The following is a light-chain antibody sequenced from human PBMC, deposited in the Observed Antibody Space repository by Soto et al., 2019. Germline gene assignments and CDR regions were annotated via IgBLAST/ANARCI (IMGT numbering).Light chain of an antibody. J-gene: IGKJ1*01. CDR1: QSISSY. Sequence: DIQMTQSPSSLSASVGDRVTITCRASQSISSYLNWYQQKPGKAPKLLIYAASSLQSGVPSRFSGSGSGTDFTLTISRLQPEDFATYYCQQSYSTLRTFGKGTKVDI. CDR2: AAS. V-gene: IGKV1-39*01. CDR3: QQSYSTLRT.